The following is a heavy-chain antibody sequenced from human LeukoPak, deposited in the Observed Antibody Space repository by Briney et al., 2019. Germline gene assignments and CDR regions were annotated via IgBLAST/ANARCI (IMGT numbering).Heavy chain of an antibody. Sequence: GGSLRLSCAAPGFTFSSYWMSWVRQAPGKGLEWVANIKQDGSEKYYVDSVKGRFTISRDNAKNSLHLQMNSLRAEDTAVYYCARDLGATSTLIDYWGQGTLVTVSS. V-gene: IGHV3-7*01. D-gene: IGHD1-26*01. J-gene: IGHJ4*02. CDR3: ARDLGATSTLIDY. CDR1: GFTFSSYW. CDR2: IKQDGSEK.